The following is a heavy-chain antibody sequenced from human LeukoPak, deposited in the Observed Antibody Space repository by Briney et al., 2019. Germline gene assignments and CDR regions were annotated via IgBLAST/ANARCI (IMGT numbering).Heavy chain of an antibody. CDR3: AKDRVPSSIAAAGTFDY. CDR2: ISGSGGST. D-gene: IGHD6-13*01. Sequence: GGSLRLSCAASGFTFSSYAMSWVRQAPGKGLKWVSAISGSGGSTYYADSVKGRITISSDNSKNTLYLQMNSLRAEDTAVYYCAKDRVPSSIAAAGTFDYWGQGTLVTVSS. J-gene: IGHJ4*02. V-gene: IGHV3-23*01. CDR1: GFTFSSYA.